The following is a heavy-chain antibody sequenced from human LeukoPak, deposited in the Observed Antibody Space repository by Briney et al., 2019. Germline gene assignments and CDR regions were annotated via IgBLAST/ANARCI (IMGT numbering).Heavy chain of an antibody. J-gene: IGHJ4*02. CDR1: GFTFNKYA. CDR2: ISGSGESI. D-gene: IGHD1-26*01. Sequence: GGSLRLPCAASGFTFNKYAMSWVRQAPGKGLEWVSTISGSGESIYYEDSVKGRFTISRDNSKNTLSLQMDSLRAEDTAVYYCAKDFMGLSRFDSWGQGTLVTVSS. CDR3: AKDFMGLSRFDS. V-gene: IGHV3-23*01.